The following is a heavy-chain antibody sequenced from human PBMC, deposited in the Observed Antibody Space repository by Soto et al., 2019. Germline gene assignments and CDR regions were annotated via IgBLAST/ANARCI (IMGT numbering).Heavy chain of an antibody. J-gene: IGHJ6*02. CDR2: ISSSGDII. CDR1: GFTFSSYG. Sequence: GGSLRLSCAASGFTFSSYGMHWVRQAPGKGLEWVSYISSSGDIIYYADSVKGRFTISRDNAKNSLYLQMSSLRAEDTAMYYCARDRDSSGAFLYYYGMDVWGQGTTVTVSS. V-gene: IGHV3-48*01. D-gene: IGHD3-22*01. CDR3: ARDRDSSGAFLYYYGMDV.